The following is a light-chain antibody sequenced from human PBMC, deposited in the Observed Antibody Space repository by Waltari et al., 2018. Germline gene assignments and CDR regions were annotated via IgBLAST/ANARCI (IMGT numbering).Light chain of an antibody. CDR3: QQYYSTPPMHT. J-gene: IGKJ2*01. Sequence: DIVMTQSPESLAVSLGERATINCKSSQSVLYSSNNQNYLAWYQQKPGQPPKLLIYWASTRESGVPDRFSGSGSGTDFTLTIISLQAEDVAVYYCQQYYSTPPMHTFGRGTKLEIK. CDR1: QSVLYSSNNQNY. CDR2: WAS. V-gene: IGKV4-1*01.